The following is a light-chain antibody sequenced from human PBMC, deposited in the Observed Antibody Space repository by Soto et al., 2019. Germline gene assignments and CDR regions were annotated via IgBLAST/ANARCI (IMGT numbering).Light chain of an antibody. CDR1: QSVGRY. CDR3: QQRRNWPL. Sequence: EIVLTQSPATLSLSPGERATLSCRASQSVGRYLAWYQQKPGQAPRLLIYDASSRATGIPARFSGSGSGTDFTLTISSLEPEDFAVYYCQQRRNWPLFGQGTKVEIK. V-gene: IGKV3-11*01. J-gene: IGKJ1*01. CDR2: DAS.